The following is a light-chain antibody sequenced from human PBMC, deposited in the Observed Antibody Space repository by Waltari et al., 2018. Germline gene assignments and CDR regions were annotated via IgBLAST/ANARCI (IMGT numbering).Light chain of an antibody. CDR2: FGS. V-gene: IGKV2-28*01. J-gene: IGKJ1*01. CDR3: MQALQTPWT. CDR1: QSLLDRNGYNL. Sequence: DIVVTQSPLSLPVTPGEPASISCRSSQSLLDRNGYNLLDWYLQKPGQSPQLLIYFGSNRASGVSDRFSGSGSGRDFTLKISRVEAEDVGVYYCMQALQTPWTFGQGTKVEIK.